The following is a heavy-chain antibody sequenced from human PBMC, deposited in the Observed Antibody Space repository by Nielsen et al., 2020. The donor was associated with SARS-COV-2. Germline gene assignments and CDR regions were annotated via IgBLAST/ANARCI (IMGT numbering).Heavy chain of an antibody. CDR3: ARGGGPGSGSYT. V-gene: IGHV4-59*01. J-gene: IGHJ5*02. Sequence: SETLSLTCTVSSGSISSYYWSWIRQPPGKGLEWIGYIYYSGSTNYNPSLKSRVTISVDTSKNQFSLKLSSVTAADTAVYYCARGGGPGSGSYTWGQGTLVTVSS. CDR1: SGSISSYY. D-gene: IGHD1-26*01. CDR2: IYYSGST.